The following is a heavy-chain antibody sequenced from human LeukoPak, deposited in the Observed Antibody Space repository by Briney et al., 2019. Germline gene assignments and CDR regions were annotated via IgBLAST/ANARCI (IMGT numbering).Heavy chain of an antibody. V-gene: IGHV3-53*01. CDR3: AKVPLGYCSGGSCYYFDY. CDR2: IYSGGST. Sequence: PGGSLRLSCAASGFTVSRNYMSWVRQAPGKGLEWLSVIYSGGSTYYAGSVKGRFTISRDNSKNTLYLQMNSLRAEDTAVYYCAKVPLGYCSGGSCYYFDYWGQGTLVTVSS. D-gene: IGHD2-15*01. CDR1: GFTVSRNY. J-gene: IGHJ4*02.